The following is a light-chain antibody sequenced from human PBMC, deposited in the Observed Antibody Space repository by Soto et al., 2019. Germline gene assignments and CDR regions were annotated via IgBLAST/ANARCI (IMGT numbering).Light chain of an antibody. CDR3: HSYDSRLNCYV. J-gene: IGLJ1*01. V-gene: IGLV2-23*01. CDR1: SSNIGTYNL. CDR2: EAS. Sequence: QSALTQPASVSGSPGQSITISCTGTSSNIGTYNLVSWYQQYPGKAPKLIIYEASMRPSGISNRFSGSKSGNTASLTISGLQTEDEAHYYCHSYDSRLNCYVFGTGTKVTVL.